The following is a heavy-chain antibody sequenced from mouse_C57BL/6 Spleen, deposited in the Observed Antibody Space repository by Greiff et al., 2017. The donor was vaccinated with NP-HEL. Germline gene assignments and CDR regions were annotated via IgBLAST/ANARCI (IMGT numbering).Heavy chain of an antibody. V-gene: IGHV5-6*01. CDR3: ARLDSSYWYFDV. D-gene: IGHD1-1*01. CDR1: GFTFSSYG. J-gene: IGHJ1*03. Sequence: EVQLQESGGDLVKPGGSLKLSCAASGFTFSSYGMSWVRQTPDKRLEWVATISSGGSYTYYPDSVKGRFTISRDNAKNTLYLQMSSLKSEDTAMYYCARLDSSYWYFDVWGTGTTVTVSS. CDR2: ISSGGSYT.